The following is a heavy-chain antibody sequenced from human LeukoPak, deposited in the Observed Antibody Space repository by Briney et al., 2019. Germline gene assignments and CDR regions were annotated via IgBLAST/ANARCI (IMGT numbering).Heavy chain of an antibody. CDR1: GGSISSYY. Sequence: PSETLSLTCTVSGGSISSYYWSWTRQPPGKGLEWIGYIYYSGNTYYNPSLKSRLTILVDTSKNQFSLRLSSVTAADTAVYYCATSAIRTGYRYDYWGQGTLVTVSS. D-gene: IGHD5-18*01. V-gene: IGHV4-59*12. CDR3: ATSAIRTGYRYDY. CDR2: IYYSGNT. J-gene: IGHJ4*02.